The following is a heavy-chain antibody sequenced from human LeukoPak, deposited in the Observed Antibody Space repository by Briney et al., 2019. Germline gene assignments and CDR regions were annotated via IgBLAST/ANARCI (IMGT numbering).Heavy chain of an antibody. D-gene: IGHD3-22*01. Sequence: ASVKVSCKASGGTFSSHAISWVRQAPGQGLEWMGGIIPIFGTANYAQKFQGRVTITTDESTSTAYMELSSLRSEDTAVYYCAREVYYDSSGYYSAGDAFDIWGQGTMVTVSS. CDR1: GGTFSSHA. CDR2: IIPIFGTA. V-gene: IGHV1-69*05. CDR3: AREVYYDSSGYYSAGDAFDI. J-gene: IGHJ3*02.